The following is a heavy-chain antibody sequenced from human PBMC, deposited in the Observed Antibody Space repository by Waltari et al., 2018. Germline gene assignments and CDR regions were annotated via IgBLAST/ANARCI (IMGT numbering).Heavy chain of an antibody. Sequence: QLQLQESGPGMVKPSETLSLTCTVSGGSIRSSSYYWGWIRQPPGKGLEWIVSIYYSGSTYYNPSLKSRVTMSVDTSKNQFSLKLSSVTAADTAVYYCARYGSGSYSSNPYYFDYWGQGTLVTVSS. CDR2: IYYSGST. D-gene: IGHD3-10*01. V-gene: IGHV4-39*07. J-gene: IGHJ4*02. CDR3: ARYGSGSYSSNPYYFDY. CDR1: GGSIRSSSYY.